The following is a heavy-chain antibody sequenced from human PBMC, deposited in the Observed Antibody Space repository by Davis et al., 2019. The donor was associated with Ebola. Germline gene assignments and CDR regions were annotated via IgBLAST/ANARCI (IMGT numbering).Heavy chain of an antibody. CDR2: IKQDGSEK. J-gene: IGHJ4*02. CDR1: GFTFSSYW. Sequence: GGSLRLSCAASGFTFSSYWMSWVRQAPGKGLEWVANIKQDGSEKYYVDSVKGRFTISRDNAKNSLYLQMNSLRAEDTAVYYCARARWLATYYFDYWGQGTLVTVSS. CDR3: ARARWLATYYFDY. D-gene: IGHD6-19*01. V-gene: IGHV3-7*01.